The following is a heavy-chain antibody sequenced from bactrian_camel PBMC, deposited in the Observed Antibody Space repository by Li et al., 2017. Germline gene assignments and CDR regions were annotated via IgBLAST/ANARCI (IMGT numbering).Heavy chain of an antibody. J-gene: IGHJ6*01. D-gene: IGHD6*01. V-gene: IGHV3-1*01. CDR2: INSDGSNT. CDR1: GFTFDDYA. CDR3: VNGGSWYLFGY. Sequence: VQLVESGGGSVQGGGSLRLSCAASGFTFDDYAMGWVRQAPGKGLEWVSSINSDGSNTYYADSVKGRFTISRDNAMNTVYLQMNSLKSEDTALYYCVNGGSWYLFGYWGQGTQVTVS.